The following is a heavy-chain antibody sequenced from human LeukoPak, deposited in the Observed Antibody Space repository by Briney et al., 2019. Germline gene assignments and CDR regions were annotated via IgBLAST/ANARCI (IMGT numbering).Heavy chain of an antibody. CDR2: ISAYNGNT. CDR1: GYTFTSYG. V-gene: IGHV1-18*01. Sequence: ASVRVSCTASGYTFTSYGISWVRQAPGQGLEWMGWISAYNGNTNYAQKLQGRVTMTTDTSTSTAYMELRSLRSDDTAVYYCAREGVAAAREEYYYYGMDVWGQGTTVTVSS. CDR3: AREGVAAAREEYYYYGMDV. D-gene: IGHD6-13*01. J-gene: IGHJ6*02.